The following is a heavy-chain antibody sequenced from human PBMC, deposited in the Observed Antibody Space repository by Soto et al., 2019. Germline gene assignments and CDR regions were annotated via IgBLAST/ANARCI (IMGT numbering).Heavy chain of an antibody. Sequence: QVQLAQSGAEVKKPGASVEVSCKASGYNFSTYGVSWVRQAPGQGLEWMAWIGRSAGDTNFAQKFQGRLAVTTDTSTSTASMKLSGLRSDDTAVYYRARLTTLTNLKYSYYYCMDIWGAGTRVTVST. V-gene: IGHV1-18*04. CDR3: ARLTTLTNLKYSYYYCMDI. CDR1: GYNFSTYG. D-gene: IGHD5-18*01. CDR2: IGRSAGDT. J-gene: IGHJ6*01.